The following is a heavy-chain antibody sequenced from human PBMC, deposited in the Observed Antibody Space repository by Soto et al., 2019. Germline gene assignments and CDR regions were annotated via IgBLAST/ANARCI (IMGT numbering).Heavy chain of an antibody. Sequence: PGESLKISCTGSGYSFASYWIGWVRQMPGKGLEWMGIIYPGDSDTRYSPSFQGQVTISADKSINTAYLQWSSPKASDTAIYYCARPYGVHPLYFFDYWGQGTLVTVSS. J-gene: IGHJ4*02. D-gene: IGHD4-17*01. CDR3: ARPYGVHPLYFFDY. CDR2: IYPGDSDT. CDR1: GYSFASYW. V-gene: IGHV5-51*01.